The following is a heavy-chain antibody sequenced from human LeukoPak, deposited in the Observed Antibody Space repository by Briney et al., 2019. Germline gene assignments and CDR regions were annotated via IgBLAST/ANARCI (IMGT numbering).Heavy chain of an antibody. J-gene: IGHJ4*02. CDR2: ITPIFGTG. V-gene: IGHV1-69*13. Sequence: SVKISCKAPGGTFSSSPISWLRQAPGHGLQWMGGITPIFGTGRYTKNFQGRVTITADASTSTVYMEMSSLRSEDTAVYYCARVTTRGTFDYWGQGTLVTVSS. CDR3: ARVTTRGTFDY. CDR1: GGTFSSSP. D-gene: IGHD3-22*01.